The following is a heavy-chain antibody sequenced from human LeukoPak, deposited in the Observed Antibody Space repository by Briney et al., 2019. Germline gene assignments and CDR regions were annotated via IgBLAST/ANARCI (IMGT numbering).Heavy chain of an antibody. CDR1: GYTFTSYD. V-gene: IGHV1-8*01. CDR2: MNPNSGNT. CDR3: ARGRVTRNWFDP. J-gene: IGHJ5*02. Sequence: ASVKVSCKASGYTFTSYDINWVRQATGQGLGWMGWMNPNSGNTGYAQKFQGRVTMTRDTSISTAYMELSSLRSEDTAVYYCARGRVTRNWFDPWGQGTPVTVSS. D-gene: IGHD3-16*02.